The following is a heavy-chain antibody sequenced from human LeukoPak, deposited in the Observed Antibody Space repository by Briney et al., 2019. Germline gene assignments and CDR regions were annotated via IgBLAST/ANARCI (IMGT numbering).Heavy chain of an antibody. D-gene: IGHD2-2*02. J-gene: IGHJ4*02. CDR3: ARGNCSSASCYTDFDY. Sequence: GGSLRLSCAASGFTFSSYGMSWVRQAPGKGLEWVSAISGSGGSTYYADSVKGRFTISRDNAKNSLYLQMNSLRAEDTAVYYCARGNCSSASCYTDFDYWGQGTLVTASS. V-gene: IGHV3-23*01. CDR2: ISGSGGST. CDR1: GFTFSSYG.